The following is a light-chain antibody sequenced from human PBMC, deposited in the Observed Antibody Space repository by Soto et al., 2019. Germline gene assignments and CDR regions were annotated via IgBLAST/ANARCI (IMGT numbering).Light chain of an antibody. J-gene: IGLJ1*01. CDR1: SSDVGGYNY. Sequence: QSALTQPPSASGSPGQAVTISCTGTSSDVGGYNYVSWYQQHPGKAPKLIIYEVTVRPSGVPDRFSGSKSGNTASLTVSGLQAEDETDYYYTSYAGSNNFYVFGTGTKVTVL. CDR2: EVT. V-gene: IGLV2-8*01. CDR3: TSYAGSNNFYV.